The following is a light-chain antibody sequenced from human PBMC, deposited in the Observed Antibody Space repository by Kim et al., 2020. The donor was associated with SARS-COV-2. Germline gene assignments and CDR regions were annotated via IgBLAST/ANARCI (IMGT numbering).Light chain of an antibody. CDR1: SIGSKS. V-gene: IGLV3-21*04. Sequence: PGKTARIPCGGDSIGSKSVRWYQQRPGQAPVLVIYYDSDRPSGIPERFSGSNSGNTATLTISRVEAGDEADYYCQVWDSSSDHRVVFGGGTQLTVL. CDR3: QVWDSSSDHRVV. CDR2: YDS. J-gene: IGLJ2*01.